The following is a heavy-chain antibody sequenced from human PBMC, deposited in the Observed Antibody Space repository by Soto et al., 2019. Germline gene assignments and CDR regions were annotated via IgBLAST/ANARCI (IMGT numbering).Heavy chain of an antibody. J-gene: IGHJ6*02. CDR2: VYYTGDT. Sequence: QVQLQQSGPRLVKPSETLSLTCTVSSGPDRSHNWGWIRQPPGRGLEWIGYVYYTGDTAYNPSRRGRVTILADTSTNDIYLTLNSVTAADTAGYDCVRQGIDYLHGLVDVWGQGTTVSVSS. CDR1: SGPDRSHN. CDR3: VRQGIDYLHGLVDV. V-gene: IGHV4-59*08. D-gene: IGHD4-17*01.